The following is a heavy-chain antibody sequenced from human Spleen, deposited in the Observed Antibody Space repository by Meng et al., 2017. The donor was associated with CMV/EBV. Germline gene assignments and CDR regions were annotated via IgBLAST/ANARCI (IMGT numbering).Heavy chain of an antibody. CDR3: ASVPFGGNEAY. Sequence: LSCAASGFTVSGNYMSWVRQAPGKGLEWVSIIYSGDSTYYADSVKGRFTISRDNSRNTLYLQMNSLRAEDTAVYYCASVPFGGNEAYWGQGTLVTVSS. V-gene: IGHV3-53*01. CDR1: GFTVSGNY. D-gene: IGHD5-12*01. CDR2: IYSGDST. J-gene: IGHJ4*02.